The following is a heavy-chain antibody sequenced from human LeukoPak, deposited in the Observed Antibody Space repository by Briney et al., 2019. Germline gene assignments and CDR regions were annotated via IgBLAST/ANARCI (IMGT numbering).Heavy chain of an antibody. V-gene: IGHV3-11*04. CDR2: ISSSSSTI. Sequence: PGGSLRLSCAASGFSFSDHYMSWIRQAPGKGLDWVSYISSSSSTIYYADSVKGRFTISRDNAKNSLYLKMNSLRDEDTAVYYCARYFDSWGQGTLVTVSS. J-gene: IGHJ4*02. CDR3: ARYFDS. CDR1: GFSFSDHY.